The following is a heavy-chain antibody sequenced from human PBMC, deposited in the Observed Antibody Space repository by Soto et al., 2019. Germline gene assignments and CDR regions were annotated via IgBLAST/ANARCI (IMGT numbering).Heavy chain of an antibody. CDR1: GGTFSSYT. Sequence: QVQLVQSGAEVKKPGSSVKVSCKASGGTFSSYTISWVRQAPGQGLEWMGRIIPILGIANYAQKFQGRVTITADKSTSTAYMELSSLRSEDTAVYYCARGVSCSGGSCYPFDIWGQGTMVTVSS. J-gene: IGHJ3*02. D-gene: IGHD2-15*01. CDR2: IIPILGIA. CDR3: ARGVSCSGGSCYPFDI. V-gene: IGHV1-69*02.